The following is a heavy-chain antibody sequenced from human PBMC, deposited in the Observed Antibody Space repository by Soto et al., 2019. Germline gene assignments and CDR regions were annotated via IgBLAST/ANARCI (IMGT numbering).Heavy chain of an antibody. Sequence: SETLSLTCAVSGYSISSGYYWGWIRQPPGKGLEWIGSIYHSGSTYYNPSLKSRVTISVDTSKNQLSLKLSSVTAADTAVYYCARGYGSGSYYDYYYGMDVWGQGTTVTVSS. D-gene: IGHD3-10*01. J-gene: IGHJ6*02. CDR2: IYHSGST. CDR1: GYSISSGYY. V-gene: IGHV4-38-2*01. CDR3: ARGYGSGSYYDYYYGMDV.